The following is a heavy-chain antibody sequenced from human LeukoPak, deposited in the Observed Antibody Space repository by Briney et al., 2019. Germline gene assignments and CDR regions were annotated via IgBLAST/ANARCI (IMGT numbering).Heavy chain of an antibody. D-gene: IGHD3-10*01. CDR2: IYYSGST. CDR1: GGSISSGGYY. J-gene: IGHJ6*02. V-gene: IGHV4-61*08. Sequence: SETLSLTCAVSGGSISSGGYYWSWIRQPPGKGLEWIGYIYYSGSTNYNPSLKSRVTISVDTSKNQFSLKLGSVTAADTAVYYCARVSGSGMDVWGQGTTVTVSS. CDR3: ARVSGSGMDV.